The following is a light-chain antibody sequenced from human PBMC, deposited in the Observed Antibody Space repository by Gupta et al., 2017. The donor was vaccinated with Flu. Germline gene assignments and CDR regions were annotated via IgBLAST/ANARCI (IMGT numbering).Light chain of an antibody. CDR1: SSDVGGYKY. J-gene: IGLJ3*02. V-gene: IGLV2-11*01. Sequence: QSALTQPRSVSGSPGQSVTISCTGTSSDVGGYKYVSWYHKHPGKAPKLMIYDVSKRPSGVPDRFSGSKSGNTASLTISGLQAEDEADYYCCSYAGSYTWVFGGGTKLTVL. CDR2: DVS. CDR3: CSYAGSYTWV.